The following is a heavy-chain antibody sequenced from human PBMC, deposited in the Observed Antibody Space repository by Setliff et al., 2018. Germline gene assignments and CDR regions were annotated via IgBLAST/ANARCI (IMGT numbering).Heavy chain of an antibody. J-gene: IGHJ6*03. CDR3: ARATRFGTIKYRGDYYMDV. Sequence: ASVKVSCKASGYTFSSYAMNWVRQAPGQGLEWMGWISTNTGNPTYAQGFTGRFVFSLDTSVSTAYLQISSLKAEDTAIYYCARATRFGTIKYRGDYYMDVWGKGTTVTVSS. CDR2: ISTNTGNP. D-gene: IGHD3-10*01. V-gene: IGHV7-4-1*02. CDR1: GYTFSSYA.